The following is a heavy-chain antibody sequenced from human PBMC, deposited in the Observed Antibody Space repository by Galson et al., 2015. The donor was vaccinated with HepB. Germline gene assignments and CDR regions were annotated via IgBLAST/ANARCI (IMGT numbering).Heavy chain of an antibody. CDR2: ISLAGGST. V-gene: IGHV3-43*01. D-gene: IGHD3-22*01. J-gene: IGHJ4*02. CDR3: AKSLNYYDSSGLFDY. Sequence: SLRLSCAASGLTFADYTLHWVRQAPGKGLEWVSLISLAGGSTYSADSEKGRSTISRYNSKNSLYLQMKSLRIEDTDLYYCAKSLNYYDSSGLFDYWGQGTLVTVSS. CDR1: GLTFADYT.